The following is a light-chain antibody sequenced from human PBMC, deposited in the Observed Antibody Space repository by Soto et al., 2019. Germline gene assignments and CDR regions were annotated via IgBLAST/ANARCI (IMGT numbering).Light chain of an antibody. J-gene: IGKJ5*01. Sequence: EIVLTQSPESLSVSPGERATLSCGASQSVRSKVAWYQQKPGQAPSLVIYDTYIRATGIPARFSGSGFGTEFTLTISSLQPEDFAVYYCEQYNTGCSVTFGQGTRLEI. V-gene: IGKV3-15*01. CDR1: QSVRSK. CDR3: EQYNTGCSVT. CDR2: DTY.